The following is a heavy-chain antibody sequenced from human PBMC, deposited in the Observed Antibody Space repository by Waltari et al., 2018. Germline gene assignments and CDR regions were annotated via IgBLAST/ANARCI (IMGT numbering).Heavy chain of an antibody. V-gene: IGHV1-46*01. Sequence: QVQLVQSGAEVKKPGASVKISCKTSEYTFTSSYVHWVRQAPGQGLEWMGIINPIRGSTIYAQKFQGRVTMTRDTSTSTVYMELSSLRSEDTAVYYCASDTGALWMDVWGQGTTVTVSS. D-gene: IGHD2-21*01. CDR2: INPIRGST. CDR1: EYTFTSSY. CDR3: ASDTGALWMDV. J-gene: IGHJ6*02.